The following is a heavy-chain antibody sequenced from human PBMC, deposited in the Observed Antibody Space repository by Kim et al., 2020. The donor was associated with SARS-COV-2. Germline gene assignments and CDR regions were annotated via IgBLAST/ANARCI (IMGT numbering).Heavy chain of an antibody. CDR3: AKDYQPSIAAAGLYYFD. J-gene: IGHJ4*01. D-gene: IGHD6-13*01. CDR2: ISWNSGSI. CDR1: GFTFDDYA. V-gene: IGHV3-9*01. Sequence: GGSLRLSCAASGFTFDDYAMHWVRQAPGKGLEWVSGISWNSGSIGYADSVKGRFTISRDNAKNSLYLQMNSLRAEDTALYYCAKDYQPSIAAAGLYYFD.